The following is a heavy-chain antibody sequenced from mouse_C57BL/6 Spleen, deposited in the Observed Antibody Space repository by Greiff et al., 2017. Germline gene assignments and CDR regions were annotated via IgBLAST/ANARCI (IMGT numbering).Heavy chain of an antibody. D-gene: IGHD2-4*01. CDR3: ARHDYDGVFAY. Sequence: QVQLQQPGAELVRPGSSVKLSCKASGYTFTSYWMHWVKQRPIQGLEWIGNIDPSDSETHYNQKFKDKATLTVDKSSSTAYMQLSSLTSEDSAVYYCARHDYDGVFAYWGQGTLVTVSA. J-gene: IGHJ3*01. CDR2: IDPSDSET. V-gene: IGHV1-52*01. CDR1: GYTFTSYW.